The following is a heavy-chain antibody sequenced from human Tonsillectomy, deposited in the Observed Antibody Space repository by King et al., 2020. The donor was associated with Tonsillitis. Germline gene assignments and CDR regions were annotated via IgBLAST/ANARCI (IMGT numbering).Heavy chain of an antibody. D-gene: IGHD2-21*01. CDR3: ARLEGDTYSGVDY. J-gene: IGHJ4*02. V-gene: IGHV5-51*01. Sequence: QLVQSGAEVKKPGESLKISCKGSGYSFSTYWIGWVRQMPGKGLEWMGIIHPSDSDTRYSPSFQGQVTISADTPIHTAYLQWSSLKASDTAMYYCARLEGDTYSGVDYWGQGTLVTVSS. CDR1: GYSFSTYW. CDR2: IHPSDSDT.